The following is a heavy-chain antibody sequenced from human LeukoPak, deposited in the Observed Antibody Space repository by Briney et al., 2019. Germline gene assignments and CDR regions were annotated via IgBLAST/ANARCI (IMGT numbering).Heavy chain of an antibody. J-gene: IGHJ4*02. CDR3: TTDLGSVGATFMMGENFDY. Sequence: PGGSLRLSCAASGFTFSNAWVNWVRQAPGKGLEWVGRIKSKTDGGTTDYAAPVKGRFTISRDDSKNTLYLQMNSLKTEDTAVYYCTTDLGSVGATFMMGENFDYWGQGTLVTVSS. V-gene: IGHV3-15*07. CDR2: IKSKTDGGTT. D-gene: IGHD1-26*01. CDR1: GFTFSNAW.